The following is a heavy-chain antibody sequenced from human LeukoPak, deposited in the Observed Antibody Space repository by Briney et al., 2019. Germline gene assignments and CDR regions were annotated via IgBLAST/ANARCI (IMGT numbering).Heavy chain of an antibody. D-gene: IGHD4-17*01. Sequence: GGSLRLSCAASGFTFSSYWMNWVRQAPGKGLEWVANIKQDGSEKYYVDSVKGRFTMSRDTAKNSLYLQMNSLRAEDTAVYYCATDYGDSDYWGQGTLVTVSS. CDR2: IKQDGSEK. V-gene: IGHV3-7*01. CDR1: GFTFSSYW. J-gene: IGHJ4*02. CDR3: ATDYGDSDY.